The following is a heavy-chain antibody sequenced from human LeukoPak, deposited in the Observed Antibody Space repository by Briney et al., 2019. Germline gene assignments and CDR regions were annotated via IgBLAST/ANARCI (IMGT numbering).Heavy chain of an antibody. J-gene: IGHJ5*02. CDR1: GGSISSYY. Sequence: SETLSLTCTASGGSISSYYWSWFRQPPGKGLEWIGYIYYSGSSNYNPSLRSRVTMSVDTSKNQFSLKLSSVTAADTAVYYCARRLTSNWFDPWGQGTLVTVSS. CDR2: IYYSGSS. D-gene: IGHD1-14*01. V-gene: IGHV4-59*08. CDR3: ARRLTSNWFDP.